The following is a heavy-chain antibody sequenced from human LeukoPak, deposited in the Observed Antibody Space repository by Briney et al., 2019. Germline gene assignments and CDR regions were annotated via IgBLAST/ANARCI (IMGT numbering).Heavy chain of an antibody. J-gene: IGHJ4*02. D-gene: IGHD3-22*01. Sequence: GSLRLSCAASGFTFSSYAMSWVRQAPGKGLEWVSAISGSGGSTYYADSVKGRFTISRDNSKNTLYLQMNSLRAEDTALYYCAKDNYYDSSAYQDYWGQGTLVTVSS. CDR3: AKDNYYDSSAYQDY. CDR2: ISGSGGST. CDR1: GFTFSSYA. V-gene: IGHV3-23*01.